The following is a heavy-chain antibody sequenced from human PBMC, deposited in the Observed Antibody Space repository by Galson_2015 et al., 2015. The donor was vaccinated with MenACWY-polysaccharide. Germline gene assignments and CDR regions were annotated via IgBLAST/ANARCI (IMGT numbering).Heavy chain of an antibody. J-gene: IGHJ4*02. CDR3: ARVRYSTGKYQFDY. Sequence: SQKLSCPASGFTFSTSALSLVLHAHGKGLELVSTIGGSGSNTHYADSVKGRFTISRDNSKNTLSLQMNSLRAEDTAVYYCARVRYSTGKYQFDYWGQGTLVAVSS. CDR1: GFTFSTSA. D-gene: IGHD2-2*01. V-gene: IGHV3-23*01. CDR2: IGGSGSNT.